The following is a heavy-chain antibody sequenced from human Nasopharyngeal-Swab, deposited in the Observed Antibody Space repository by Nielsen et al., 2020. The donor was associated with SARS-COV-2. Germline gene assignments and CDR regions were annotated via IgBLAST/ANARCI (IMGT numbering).Heavy chain of an antibody. CDR3: AKDDDSSGYHFDY. V-gene: IGHV3-23*01. J-gene: IGHJ4*02. CDR1: GFTFSSSA. CDR2: IRASGSST. Sequence: GESLKISCAASGFTFSSSAMSWVRQAPGKGLEWVSTIRASGSSTYCTDSVKGRFTISRDNSKNTLYLQMNSLRAEDTAVYYCAKDDDSSGYHFDYWGQGTLVTVSS. D-gene: IGHD3-22*01.